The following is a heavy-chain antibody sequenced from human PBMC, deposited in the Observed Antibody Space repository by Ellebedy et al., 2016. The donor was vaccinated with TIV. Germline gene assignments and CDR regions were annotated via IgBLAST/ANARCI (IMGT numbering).Heavy chain of an antibody. J-gene: IGHJ6*03. CDR2: IRTNSYNT. D-gene: IGHD6-13*01. CDR3: ARRGPAAAPYYMDV. Sequence: GESLKISXAASGFTLGNYEMTWVRQAPGKGLQWVAIIRTNSYNTLYVDSVKGRFTISRDDSKKTLYLQMNSLRAEDTAVYYCARRGPAAAPYYMDVWGKGTTVIVSS. V-gene: IGHV3-23*01. CDR1: GFTLGNYE.